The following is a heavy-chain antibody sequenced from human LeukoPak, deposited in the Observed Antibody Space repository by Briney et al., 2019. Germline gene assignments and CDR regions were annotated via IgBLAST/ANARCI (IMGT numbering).Heavy chain of an antibody. D-gene: IGHD3-10*01. Sequence: SETLSLTCAVYGGSFSGYYWSWIRQPPGKGLEWIGEINHSGSTNYNPSLKSRVTISVDTSKNQFSLKLSSVTAADTAVYYCARILRSGYYGSGTYFDICGQGTMVTVSS. CDR2: INHSGST. CDR1: GGSFSGYY. V-gene: IGHV4-34*01. J-gene: IGHJ3*02. CDR3: ARILRSGYYGSGTYFDI.